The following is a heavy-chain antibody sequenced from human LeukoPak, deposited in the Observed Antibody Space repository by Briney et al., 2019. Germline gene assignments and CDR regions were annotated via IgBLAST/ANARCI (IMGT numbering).Heavy chain of an antibody. J-gene: IGHJ4*02. CDR3: ARDDSWWGFDY. Sequence: PSETLSLTCTVSGGSISSTNYYWGWIRQPPGKGLEWIGNIYYTGTTYYNPSLTSRVTISVDTSKNQFSLKLSSVTAADTAVYYCARDDSWWGFDYWGQGTLVTVSS. CDR2: IYYTGTT. V-gene: IGHV4-39*07. D-gene: IGHD2-8*02. CDR1: GGSISSTNYY.